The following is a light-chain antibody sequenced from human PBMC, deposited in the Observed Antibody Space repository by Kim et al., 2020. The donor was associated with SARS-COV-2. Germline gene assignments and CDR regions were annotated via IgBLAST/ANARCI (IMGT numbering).Light chain of an antibody. Sequence: QSALTQPPSVSGSPGQSVTISCTGTSSDVGTYNRVSWYHQPPGTAPKLMIYDVSNRPSGVPDHFSGSRSGNTASLTISGLQAEDEAHYYYSTYSSSNTVVFGGGTRLTVL. V-gene: IGLV2-18*02. CDR1: SSDVGTYNR. J-gene: IGLJ3*02. CDR3: STYSSSNTVV. CDR2: DVS.